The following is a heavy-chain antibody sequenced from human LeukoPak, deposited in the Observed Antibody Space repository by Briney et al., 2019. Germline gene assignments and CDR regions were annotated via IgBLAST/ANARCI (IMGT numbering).Heavy chain of an antibody. CDR3: STTSGY. J-gene: IGHJ4*02. Sequence: PGGSLRLSCAASGFTFSSYWMHWVRQAPGKGLVGVSRINSDGSSTSYADSVKGRFTISRDNAKNTLYLQMNSLRAEDTAVYYCSTTSGYWGQGTLVTVSS. V-gene: IGHV3-74*01. D-gene: IGHD2-2*01. CDR2: INSDGSST. CDR1: GFTFSSYW.